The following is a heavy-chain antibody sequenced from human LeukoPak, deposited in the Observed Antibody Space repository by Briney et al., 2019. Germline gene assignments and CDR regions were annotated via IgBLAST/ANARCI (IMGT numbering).Heavy chain of an antibody. J-gene: IGHJ6*02. CDR3: AKSPAMTTVTTVVVYGMDV. Sequence: GGSLRLSCAASGFTFSSYAMSWVRQAPGKGLEWVSAISGSGGSTYYADSVKGRFTISRDNSKNTLYLQMNSLRAEDTAVYYCAKSPAMTTVTTVVVYGMDVWGQGTTVTVSS. CDR1: GFTFSSYA. CDR2: ISGSGGST. D-gene: IGHD4-17*01. V-gene: IGHV3-23*01.